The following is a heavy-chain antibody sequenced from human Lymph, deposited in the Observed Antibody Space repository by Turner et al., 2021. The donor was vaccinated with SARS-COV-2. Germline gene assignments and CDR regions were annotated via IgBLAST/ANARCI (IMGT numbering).Heavy chain of an antibody. D-gene: IGHD1-26*01. Sequence: QVQLVQSGAEVKKPGASVKVSCKAPGYTFTSYDINWVRQATGQGLEWMGWRNPNRGNTGYAQKFQGRVTMTRNTSISTAYMELSSLRSEDTAVYYCARGRYSGGGMDVWGQGTTVTVSS. CDR1: GYTFTSYD. J-gene: IGHJ6*02. V-gene: IGHV1-8*02. CDR2: RNPNRGNT. CDR3: ARGRYSGGGMDV.